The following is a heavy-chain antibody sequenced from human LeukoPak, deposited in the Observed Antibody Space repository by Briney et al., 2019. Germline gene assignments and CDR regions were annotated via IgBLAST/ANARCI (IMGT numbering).Heavy chain of an antibody. CDR2: ISGSGGST. J-gene: IGHJ6*03. Sequence: GGSLRLSCAASGFTFSSYGMSWVRQAPGKGLEWVSAISGSGGSTYYADSVKGRFTISRDNSKNTLYLQMNSLRAEDTAVYYCARNLRGPRDYMDLWGKGTTVTISS. CDR1: GFTFSSYG. V-gene: IGHV3-23*01. CDR3: ARNLRGPRDYMDL.